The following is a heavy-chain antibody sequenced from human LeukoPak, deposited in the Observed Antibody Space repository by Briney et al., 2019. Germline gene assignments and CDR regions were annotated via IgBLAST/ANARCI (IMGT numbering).Heavy chain of an antibody. CDR2: ISGSGGST. V-gene: IGHV3-23*01. D-gene: IGHD3-3*01. CDR1: GFTFSSYA. J-gene: IGHJ4*02. CDR3: ARDQYDSWSRRGNFDS. Sequence: GGSLRLSCAASGFTFSSYAMSWVRQAPGKGLEWVSAISGSGGSTYYADSVKGRFTISRDNTKNSLYLQMNGLRAEDTGVFYCARDQYDSWSRRGNFDSWGQGTLVIVSS.